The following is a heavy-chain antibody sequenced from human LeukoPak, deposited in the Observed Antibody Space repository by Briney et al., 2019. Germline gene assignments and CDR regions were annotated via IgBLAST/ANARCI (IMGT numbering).Heavy chain of an antibody. Sequence: SETLSLTCSVSGYSISTGYYWGWVRQPPGKGLQWLGTIYNSGTTYYNPSLKSRVSISVDTSKNEFSLKLKSVTATDTALYFCAREKRYPHGFDIWGLGTVVTVSS. CDR1: GYSISTGYY. CDR2: IYNSGTT. J-gene: IGHJ3*02. CDR3: AREKRYPHGFDI. D-gene: IGHD1-14*01. V-gene: IGHV4-38-2*02.